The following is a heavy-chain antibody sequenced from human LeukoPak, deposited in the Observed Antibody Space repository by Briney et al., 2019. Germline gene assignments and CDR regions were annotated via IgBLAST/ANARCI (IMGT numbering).Heavy chain of an antibody. V-gene: IGHV4-34*01. Sequence: SETLSLTCAVYGESFNDYYWSWIRQPPGKGLEWIGVINHSGSTNYNPSLTSRVTISVDTSKNQFSLKLNSVTAADTAVYYCARDLVVIGATDWFDPWGQGTLVTVSS. D-gene: IGHD2-15*01. CDR3: ARDLVVIGATDWFDP. J-gene: IGHJ5*02. CDR2: INHSGST. CDR1: GESFNDYY.